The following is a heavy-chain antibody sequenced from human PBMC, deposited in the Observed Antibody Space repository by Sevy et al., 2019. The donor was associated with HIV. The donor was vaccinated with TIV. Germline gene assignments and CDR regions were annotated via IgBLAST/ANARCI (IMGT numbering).Heavy chain of an antibody. CDR2: INPNSGGT. CDR3: ARDAHLRGGSADY. J-gene: IGHJ4*02. CDR1: GYTFTGYY. V-gene: IGHV1-2*02. D-gene: IGHD3-10*01. Sequence: ASVKVSCKASGYTFTGYYMYWVRQAPGQGLEWMGWINPNSGGTNYGQKFQGRVTMTRDTSISTAYMELSRLGCEDTDMYYCARDAHLRGGSADYWGQGTLVAISS.